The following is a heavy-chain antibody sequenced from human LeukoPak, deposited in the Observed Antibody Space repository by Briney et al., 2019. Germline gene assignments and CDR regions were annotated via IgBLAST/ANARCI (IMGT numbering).Heavy chain of an antibody. V-gene: IGHV1-69*05. CDR1: GGTFSSYA. D-gene: IGHD1-26*01. CDR3: ARGWELLAALDY. CDR2: IIPIFGTA. J-gene: IGHJ4*02. Sequence: SVKVSCKASGGTFSSYAISWVRQAPGQGLEWMGGIIPIFGTANYAQKFQGRVTITTDESTSTAYMELSSLRSEDTAVYYCARGWELLAALDYWGQGTLVTVSS.